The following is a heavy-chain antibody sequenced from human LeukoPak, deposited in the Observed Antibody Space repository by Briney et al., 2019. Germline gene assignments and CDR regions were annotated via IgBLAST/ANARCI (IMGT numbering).Heavy chain of an antibody. CDR1: GGSISSGGYS. Sequence: SQTLSLTCAASGGSISSGGYSWSWIRQPPGKGLEWIGYIYHSGSTYYNPSLKSRVTISVDRSKNQFSLKLSSVTAADTAVYYCARGGSYWYFDLWGRGTLVTVSS. J-gene: IGHJ2*01. D-gene: IGHD3-10*01. CDR2: IYHSGST. V-gene: IGHV4-30-2*01. CDR3: ARGGSYWYFDL.